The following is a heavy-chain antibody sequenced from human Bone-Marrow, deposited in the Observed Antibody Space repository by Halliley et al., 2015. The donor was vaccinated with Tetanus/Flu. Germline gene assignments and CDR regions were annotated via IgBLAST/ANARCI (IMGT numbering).Heavy chain of an antibody. CDR2: IHHSGHT. V-gene: IGHV4-38-2*01. CDR1: GFSISGGFY. Sequence: TLSLTCGVSGFSISGGFYWGWIRQPPGRGLEWIGNIHHSGHTYYNPSLRSRVTISVDTPKNQLSLELNSVTAADSAVYYCARVTFCSSTSCYPGADYWGPGTLVTVSS. CDR3: ARVTFCSSTSCYPGADY. J-gene: IGHJ4*02. D-gene: IGHD2-2*01.